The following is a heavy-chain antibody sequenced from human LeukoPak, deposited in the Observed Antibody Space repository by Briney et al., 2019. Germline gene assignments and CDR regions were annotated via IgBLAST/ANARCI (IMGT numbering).Heavy chain of an antibody. V-gene: IGHV4-59*01. D-gene: IGHD5-12*01. J-gene: IGHJ6*02. CDR3: ARDGSDYYYGMDV. CDR2: IYYSGST. CDR1: GGSISSYY. Sequence: SETLSLTCTVSGGSISSYYWSWIRQPPGKGLEWIGYIYYSGSTNYNPSLKSRVTISVDTSKNQFSLKLSSVTAADAAVYYCARDGSDYYYGMDVWGQGTTVTVS.